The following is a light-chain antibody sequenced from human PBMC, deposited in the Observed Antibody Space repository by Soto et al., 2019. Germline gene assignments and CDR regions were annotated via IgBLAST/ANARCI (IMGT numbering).Light chain of an antibody. J-gene: IGLJ3*02. Sequence: QSALTQPASVSGSPGQSITISCTGTSSDVGSSNLVSWYQQHPGKAPKLMIYEGSKRPSGASDRFSGSKTGNTASLTISGLQAEDEGDYYCCSYAGSSTWVFGGGTKLTVL. CDR3: CSYAGSSTWV. V-gene: IGLV2-23*01. CDR1: SSDVGSSNL. CDR2: EGS.